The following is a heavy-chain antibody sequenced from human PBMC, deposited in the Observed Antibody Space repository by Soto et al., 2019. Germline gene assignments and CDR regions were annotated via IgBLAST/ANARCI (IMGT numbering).Heavy chain of an antibody. CDR1: GFTFSSYG. CDR3: AREYIVVVVAKGYGMDV. V-gene: IGHV3-33*01. CDR2: IWYDGSNK. Sequence: QVQLVESGGGVVQPGRSLRLSCAASGFTFSSYGMHWVRQAPGKGLEWVAVIWYDGSNKYYADSVKGRFTISRDNSKNTLYLQMNSLRAEDTAVYYCAREYIVVVVAKGYGMDVWGQGTTVTVSS. J-gene: IGHJ6*02. D-gene: IGHD2-15*01.